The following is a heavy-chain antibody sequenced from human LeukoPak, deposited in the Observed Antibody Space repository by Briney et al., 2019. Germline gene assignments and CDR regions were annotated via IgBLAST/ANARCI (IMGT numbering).Heavy chain of an antibody. CDR1: GFTFSSYA. CDR2: IGGRGTIT. CDR3: AKDRGVVVITPFDY. Sequence: AGGSLRLSCAASGFTFSSYAMSWVRQAPGKGLEWVSAIGGRGTITYYADSVKGRFTISKDNSKNTLYLQMNSLRAEDTAVYYCAKDRGVVVITPFDYWGQGTLVTVSS. D-gene: IGHD3-22*01. V-gene: IGHV3-23*01. J-gene: IGHJ4*02.